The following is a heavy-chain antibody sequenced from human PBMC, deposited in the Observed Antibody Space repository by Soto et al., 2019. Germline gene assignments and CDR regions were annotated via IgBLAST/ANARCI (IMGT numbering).Heavy chain of an antibody. V-gene: IGHV3-33*01. CDR3: ARGSSSSWYVPFDY. Sequence: QVPLVESGGGVVQPGRSLRLSCAASGFTFSSYGMHWVRQAPGKGLEWVAVIWYDGSNKYYADSVKGRFTISRDNSKNTLYLQMNSLRAEDTAVYYCARGSSSSWYVPFDYWGQGTLVTVSS. D-gene: IGHD6-13*01. CDR2: IWYDGSNK. CDR1: GFTFSSYG. J-gene: IGHJ4*02.